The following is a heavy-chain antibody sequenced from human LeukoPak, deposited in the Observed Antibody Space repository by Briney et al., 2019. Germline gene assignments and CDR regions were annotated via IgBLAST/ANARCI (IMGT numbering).Heavy chain of an antibody. CDR1: GGSISSYY. Sequence: SETLSLTCTVSGGSISSYYWGWIRQPPGKGLEWIGSIYYSGSSYYNPSLKSRVTISEDRSKNQFSLRLSSVTAADTAVYYCARHRYGGYSFDYWGQGTLVTVSS. D-gene: IGHD5-18*01. J-gene: IGHJ4*02. CDR3: ARHRYGGYSFDY. V-gene: IGHV4-39*01. CDR2: IYYSGSS.